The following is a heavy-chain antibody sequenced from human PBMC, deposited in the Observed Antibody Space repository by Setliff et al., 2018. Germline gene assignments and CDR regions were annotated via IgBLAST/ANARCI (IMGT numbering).Heavy chain of an antibody. CDR3: ARVEGVPAPYYMDV. CDR2: ISSSSSTI. J-gene: IGHJ6*03. V-gene: IGHV3-48*01. CDR1: GFTFSSYS. Sequence: SCAASGFTFSSYSMNWVRQAPGKGLEWVSYISSSSSTIYYADSVKGRFTISRDNAKNSLYLQMNSLRAEDTAVYYCARVEGVPAPYYMDVWGKGTTVTVSS. D-gene: IGHD2-2*01.